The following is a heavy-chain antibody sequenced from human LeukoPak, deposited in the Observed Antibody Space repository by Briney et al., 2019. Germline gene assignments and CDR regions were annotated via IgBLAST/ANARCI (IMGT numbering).Heavy chain of an antibody. J-gene: IGHJ4*02. D-gene: IGHD3-10*01. Sequence: PSETLSLTCTVSGGSISSYYWSWIRQPPGKGLECIGYIYYSGSTNYNPSLKSRVTISVDTSKNQFSLKLNSVTAADTAVYYCAINDGSGSYYKSDYWGQGTLVTVSS. CDR3: AINDGSGSYYKSDY. V-gene: IGHV4-59*12. CDR1: GGSISSYY. CDR2: IYYSGST.